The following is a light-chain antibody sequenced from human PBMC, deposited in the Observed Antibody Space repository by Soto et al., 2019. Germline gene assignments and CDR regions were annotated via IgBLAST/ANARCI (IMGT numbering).Light chain of an antibody. J-gene: IGLJ1*01. V-gene: IGLV1-47*01. CDR2: RDN. CDR1: SSNIGSNY. Sequence: QSVLTQPPSASGTPGQRVTMSCSGSSSNIGSNYVYWYQQLPGTAPKLLIYRDNQRPSGVPDRFSGSKSGTSASLAISGLRSEDEADYYCAAWDDSLSGSFVFGTGTKVTVL. CDR3: AAWDDSLSGSFV.